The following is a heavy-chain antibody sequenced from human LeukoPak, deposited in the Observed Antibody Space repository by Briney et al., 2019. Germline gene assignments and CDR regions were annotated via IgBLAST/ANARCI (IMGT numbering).Heavy chain of an antibody. CDR3: ARGVVVTMIVVVETFDY. CDR1: GGSFSGYY. Sequence: SETLSLTCAVYGGSFSGYYWNWIRQPPGKGLEWIGEINHSGSTNYNPSLKSRVTISVDTSKNQFSLKLSSVTAADTAVYYCARGVVVTMIVVVETFDYWGQGTLVTVSS. J-gene: IGHJ4*02. D-gene: IGHD3-22*01. CDR2: INHSGST. V-gene: IGHV4-34*01.